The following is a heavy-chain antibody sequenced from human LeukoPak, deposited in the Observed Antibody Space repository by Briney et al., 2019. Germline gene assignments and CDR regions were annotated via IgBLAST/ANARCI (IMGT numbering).Heavy chain of an antibody. CDR2: ISDSGGST. V-gene: IGHV3-64D*09. CDR3: VRGYSFGPYGMDV. J-gene: IGHJ6*02. D-gene: IGHD2-15*01. Sequence: ETLSLTCTVSGGSISTYYWSWIRQSPGKGLEYVSAISDSGGSTYYADSVKGRFTISRDNSKNTLYLQMSSLRAEDTAVYFCVRGYSFGPYGMDVWGQGTTVTVSS. CDR1: GGSISTYY.